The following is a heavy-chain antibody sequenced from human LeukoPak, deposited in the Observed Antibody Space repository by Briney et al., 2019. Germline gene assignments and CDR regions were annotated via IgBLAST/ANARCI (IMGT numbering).Heavy chain of an antibody. D-gene: IGHD6-13*01. CDR3: AKDSRHLSSTRGGLKESRGGFSDY. J-gene: IGHJ4*02. CDR1: GFPLSSYA. CDR2: TSSSDAGT. V-gene: IGHV3-23*01. Sequence: QPGGSLRLSCAVSGFPLSSYAMSWVRQAPGKGLEWISATSSSDAGTYYADSVRGRFTISRDNSKNTLYLQMNNLRAEDTAVDYCAKDSRHLSSTRGGLKESRGGFSDYWGQGTLVTVSS.